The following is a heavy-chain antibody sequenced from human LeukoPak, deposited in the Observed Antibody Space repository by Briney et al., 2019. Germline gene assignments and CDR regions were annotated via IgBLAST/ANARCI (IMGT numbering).Heavy chain of an antibody. J-gene: IGHJ5*02. D-gene: IGHD2-15*01. CDR2: ISAYNGNT. CDR1: GYIFTNYG. Sequence: ASVKVSCKAFGYIFTNYGISWVRQAPGQGLEWMGWISAYNGNTKYAQKFQDRVTVTTDIPTTTAYMELRSLRSDDTAIYYCVRDKCSGITCYSLDPWGQGTLVTVSS. V-gene: IGHV1-18*01. CDR3: VRDKCSGITCYSLDP.